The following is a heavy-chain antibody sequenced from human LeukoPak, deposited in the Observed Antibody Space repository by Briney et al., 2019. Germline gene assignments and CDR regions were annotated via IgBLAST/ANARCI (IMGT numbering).Heavy chain of an antibody. V-gene: IGHV3-21*01. D-gene: IGHD6-19*01. CDR3: ARDYTPKQGAVAARAEGGEDY. CDR2: ISSSGSYI. J-gene: IGHJ4*02. CDR1: GFTFRSYS. Sequence: GGSLRLSCAASGFTFRSYSMNWVRQAPGKGLEWVSIISSSGSYIYYADSVKGRFTISRDNAKNPLYLQMNSLRAEDTAVYYCARDYTPKQGAVAARAEGGEDYWGQGTLVTVSS.